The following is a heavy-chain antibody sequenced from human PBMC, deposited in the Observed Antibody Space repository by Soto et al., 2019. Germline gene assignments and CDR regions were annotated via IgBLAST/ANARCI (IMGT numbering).Heavy chain of an antibody. CDR2: INSDGRST. CDR1: GVAFSGYW. V-gene: IGHV3-74*01. J-gene: IGHJ4*02. Sequence: GSLRLSCAASGVAFSGYWFHWVRQAPGQGLVWVSHINSDGRSTTYADSVKGRFTISRDNAKNTLYLQMNSLRYEDTAVYFCASVGSDPALYPLLYFWGQGSLVTVSS. D-gene: IGHD1-26*01. CDR3: ASVGSDPALYPLLYF.